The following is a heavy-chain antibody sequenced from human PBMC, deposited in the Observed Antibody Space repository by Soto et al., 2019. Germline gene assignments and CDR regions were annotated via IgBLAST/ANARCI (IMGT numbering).Heavy chain of an antibody. J-gene: IGHJ6*02. CDR2: IVVGSGNT. Sequence: SVKVSCKASGFTFTSFAVQWVRQARGQRLEWIGWIVVGSGNTNYAQKFQERVTITRDMSTSTAYMELSSLRSEDTAVYYCAAGITIFGVVINPFGPYYYYGMDVWGQGTTAPVSS. CDR3: AAGITIFGVVINPFGPYYYYGMDV. V-gene: IGHV1-58*01. D-gene: IGHD3-3*01. CDR1: GFTFTSFA.